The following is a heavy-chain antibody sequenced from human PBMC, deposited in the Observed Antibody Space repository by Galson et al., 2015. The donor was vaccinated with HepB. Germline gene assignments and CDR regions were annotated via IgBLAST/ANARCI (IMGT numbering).Heavy chain of an antibody. CDR1: GFTFSSYS. CDR2: ISSSSSYI. V-gene: IGHV3-21*01. D-gene: IGHD3-10*01. Sequence: SLRLSCAASGFTFSSYSMNWVRQAPGKGLEWVSSISSSSSYIYYADSVKGRFTISRDNAKNSLYLQMNSLRAEDTAVYYCARDFWVRGVRVGYYFDYWGQGTLVTVSS. J-gene: IGHJ4*02. CDR3: ARDFWVRGVRVGYYFDY.